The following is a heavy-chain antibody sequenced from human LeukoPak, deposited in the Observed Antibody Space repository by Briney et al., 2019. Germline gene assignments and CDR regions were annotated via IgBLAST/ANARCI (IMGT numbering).Heavy chain of an antibody. CDR1: GYTFTSYG. CDR2: ISAYNGNT. D-gene: IGHD3-10*01. CDR3: ARSPYRVTMVRGDAPHIDY. Sequence: RASVKVSCKASGYTFTSYGISWVRQAPGQGLEWMGWISAYNGNTNYAQKLQGRVTMTTDTSTSTAYMELRSLRSDDTAVYYCARSPYRVTMVRGDAPHIDYRGQGTLVTVSS. V-gene: IGHV1-18*04. J-gene: IGHJ4*02.